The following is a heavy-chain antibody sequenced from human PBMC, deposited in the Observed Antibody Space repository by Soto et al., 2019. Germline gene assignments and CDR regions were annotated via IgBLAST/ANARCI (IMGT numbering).Heavy chain of an antibody. Sequence: EVQLLESGGGLVQPGGSLRLTCAASGFTFSNYAMTWVRQAPGKGLEWVSAISSSGGGTYYADFVKGRFTISRDNSKNTLSLQVNSLRAEDTAIYYCAKGGLSTTYYFDYLGQGTLVTVSS. D-gene: IGHD1-1*01. V-gene: IGHV3-23*01. CDR3: AKGGLSTTYYFDY. CDR1: GFTFSNYA. CDR2: ISSSGGGT. J-gene: IGHJ4*02.